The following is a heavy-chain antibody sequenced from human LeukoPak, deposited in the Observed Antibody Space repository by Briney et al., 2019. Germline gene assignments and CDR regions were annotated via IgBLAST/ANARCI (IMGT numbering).Heavy chain of an antibody. CDR2: IKQDGSEK. CDR1: GFTFSSYW. V-gene: IGHV3-7*01. J-gene: IGHJ4*02. CDR3: AKDSSRFLEWLSPFDY. Sequence: PGGSLRLSCAASGFTFSSYWMSWVRQAPGKGLEWVANIKQDGSEKYYVDSVKGRFTISRDNAKNSLYLQMNSLRAEDTAVYYCAKDSSRFLEWLSPFDYWGQGTLVTVSS. D-gene: IGHD3-3*01.